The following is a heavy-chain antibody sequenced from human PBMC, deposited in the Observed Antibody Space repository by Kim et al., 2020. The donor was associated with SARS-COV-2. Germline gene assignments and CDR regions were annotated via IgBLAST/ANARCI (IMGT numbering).Heavy chain of an antibody. CDR1: GFTFGDYG. CDR2: IRSKGYGGTT. J-gene: IGHJ6*02. D-gene: IGHD6-6*01. V-gene: IGHV3-49*04. CDR3: TRSRAAPLESGYYGMDV. Sequence: GGSLRLSCTASGFTFGDYGMNWVRQAPGKGLEWVGFIRSKGYGGTTEYAASVKGRFTISRDDSKSIAYLQMNSLKTEDTAVYYCTRSRAAPLESGYYGMDVWGQGTTVTVSS.